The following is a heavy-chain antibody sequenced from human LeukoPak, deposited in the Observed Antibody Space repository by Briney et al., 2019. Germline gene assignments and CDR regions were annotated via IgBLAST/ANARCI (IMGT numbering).Heavy chain of an antibody. D-gene: IGHD3-10*01. CDR3: GPTLGYNYYMDV. V-gene: IGHV3-23*01. J-gene: IGHJ6*03. CDR2: ISGPGGST. Sequence: PGGSLRLSCAASGFTYSSYAMSWVRQAPGKGLDWVSAISGPGGSTYYAESVKDRFTISRDNSKNTLYLQMSSLRAEDTAVYYCGPTLGYNYYMDVWGKGTTVTVSS. CDR1: GFTYSSYA.